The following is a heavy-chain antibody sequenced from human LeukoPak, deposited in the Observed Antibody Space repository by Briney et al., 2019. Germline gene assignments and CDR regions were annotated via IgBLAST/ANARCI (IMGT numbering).Heavy chain of an antibody. CDR1: GGSFSGYY. CDR3: ARGSLYSSSSPPFDY. Sequence: SETLSLTCAVYGGSFSGYYWSWIRQPPGKGLEWIGEINHSGSTNYSPSLKSRVTISVDTSKNQFSLKLSSVTAADTAVYYCARGSLYSSSSPPFDYWGQGTLVTVSS. J-gene: IGHJ4*02. CDR2: INHSGST. V-gene: IGHV4-34*01. D-gene: IGHD6-6*01.